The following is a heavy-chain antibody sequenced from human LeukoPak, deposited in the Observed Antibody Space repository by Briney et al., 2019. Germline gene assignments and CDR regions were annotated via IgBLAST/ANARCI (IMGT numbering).Heavy chain of an antibody. J-gene: IGHJ3*02. CDR1: GFTFSSYG. CDR2: ISGSGGST. V-gene: IGHV3-23*01. Sequence: GGTLRLSCAASGFTFSSYGMSWVRQAPGKGLEWVSVISGSGGSTYYADSVKGRFTISRDNSKSTLYLQMNSLRAEYTAVYYCAKYYNSGWGNAFDIWGQGTMVTVSS. D-gene: IGHD6-19*01. CDR3: AKYYNSGWGNAFDI.